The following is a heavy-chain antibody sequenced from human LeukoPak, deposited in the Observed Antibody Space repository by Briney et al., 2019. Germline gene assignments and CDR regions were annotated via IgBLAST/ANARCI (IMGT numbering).Heavy chain of an antibody. CDR3: ERGGGDIAAAVNWFDR. CDR2: IIPIFGTA. CDR1: GGTFSSYA. D-gene: IGHD6-25*01. V-gene: IGHV1-69*05. Sequence: ASVTVSCKASGGTFSSYAISWVRQATGQGLEWMGRIIPIFGTANYAQKFQGRVTITTDESTSTAYMEPSSLRSEDTAVYFCERGGGDIAAAVNWFDRWGQGTLVTVSS. J-gene: IGHJ5*02.